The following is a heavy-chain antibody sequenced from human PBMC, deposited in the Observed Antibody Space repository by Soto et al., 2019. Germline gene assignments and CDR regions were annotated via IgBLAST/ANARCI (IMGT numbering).Heavy chain of an antibody. CDR3: ARVGAIAPAEGDY. D-gene: IGHD6-25*01. J-gene: IGHJ4*02. CDR2: ISGYNNNK. V-gene: IGHV1-18*01. CDR1: GYTFTSYG. Sequence: QIQLVQSGTEVREPGASVKVSCQASGYTFTSYGIIWVRQAPGQGLELMGWISGYNNNKNYAQKYQARVTMTTDTSTRTADMELRSLRSDDTAVDYCARVGAIAPAEGDYWGQGTLVTVSS.